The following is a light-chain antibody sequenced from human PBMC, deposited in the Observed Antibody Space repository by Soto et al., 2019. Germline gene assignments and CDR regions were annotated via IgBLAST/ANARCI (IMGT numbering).Light chain of an antibody. CDR3: QYYDNSLILPRV. CDR1: SSNIGAGYD. Sequence: QSVLTQPPSVSGAPGQGVTISCTGSSSNIGAGYDVPWYRHLPGTAPKLLIHRSTLLPSAVPNRFSASKSGTSASLAITGLRGEDEGEDYRQYYDNSLILPRVFGGGTKLTVL. CDR2: RST. J-gene: IGLJ3*02. V-gene: IGLV1-40*01.